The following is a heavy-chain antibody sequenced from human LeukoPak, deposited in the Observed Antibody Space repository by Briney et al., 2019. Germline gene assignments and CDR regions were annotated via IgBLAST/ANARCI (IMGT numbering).Heavy chain of an antibody. CDR2: IIPIFGTA. Sequence: SVKVSCNASGGTFSIYAISWVRQAPGQGLEWMGRIIPIFGTANYAQKFQGRVTITTDESTSTVYMELSSLRSEDTAVYYCARATIFGVDFDAFDIWGQGTMVTVSS. V-gene: IGHV1-69*05. CDR1: GGTFSIYA. J-gene: IGHJ3*02. CDR3: ARATIFGVDFDAFDI. D-gene: IGHD3-3*01.